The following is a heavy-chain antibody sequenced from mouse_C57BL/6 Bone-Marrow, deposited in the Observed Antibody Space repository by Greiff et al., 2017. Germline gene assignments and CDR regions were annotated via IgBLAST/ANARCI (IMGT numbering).Heavy chain of an antibody. J-gene: IGHJ1*03. D-gene: IGHD1-1*01. V-gene: IGHV1-39*01. Sequence: EVQLQQSGPELVKPGASVKISCKASGYSFTDYNMNWVKQSNGKSLEWIGVINPYDGATSYNQKFKGKATLTVDQSSSTAYMQLNSLTSEDSAVYYCATRSPYDYGSSDGYFEVWGTGTTVTVSS. CDR1: GYSFTDYN. CDR2: INPYDGAT. CDR3: ATRSPYDYGSSDGYFEV.